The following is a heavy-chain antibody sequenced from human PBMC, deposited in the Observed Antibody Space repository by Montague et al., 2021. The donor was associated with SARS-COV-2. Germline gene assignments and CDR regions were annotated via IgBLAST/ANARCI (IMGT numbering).Heavy chain of an antibody. CDR1: GGSISSYY. CDR3: ARGSGCMGNAFDI. Sequence: SETLSLTCTVSGGSISSYYWSCFRQPPGKGLVWIGYIYYSGSTNYNPSLRSRVTISVDTSKNQFSLKLSSVTAADTAVYYCARGSGCMGNAFDIWGQGTMVTVSS. D-gene: IGHD6-19*01. V-gene: IGHV4-59*01. J-gene: IGHJ3*02. CDR2: IYYSGST.